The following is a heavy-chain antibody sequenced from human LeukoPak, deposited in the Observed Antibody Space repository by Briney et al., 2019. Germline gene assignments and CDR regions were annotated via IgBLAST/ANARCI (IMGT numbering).Heavy chain of an antibody. Sequence: GGSLRLSCAASGFTFSTYGMHWVRQAPGKGLEWVAVISYDGSNKYYADSVKGRFTISRDNSKNTLYLQMNSLRAEDTAVYYCAKDDSSAGLHWFDPWGQGTLVTVSS. V-gene: IGHV3-30*18. CDR1: GFTFSTYG. D-gene: IGHD3-22*01. J-gene: IGHJ5*02. CDR2: ISYDGSNK. CDR3: AKDDSSAGLHWFDP.